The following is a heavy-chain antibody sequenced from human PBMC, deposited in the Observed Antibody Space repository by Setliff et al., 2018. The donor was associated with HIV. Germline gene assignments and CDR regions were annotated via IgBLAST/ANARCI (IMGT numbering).Heavy chain of an antibody. CDR3: ARVVVPDAMEDDFYYYTLDV. CDR2: IKPDGSDK. D-gene: IGHD2-2*01. J-gene: IGHJ6*02. V-gene: IGHV3-7*01. CDR1: GFTFSAYW. Sequence: PGGSLRLSCAASGFTFSAYWMSWVRQAPGKGLERVANIKPDGSDKCYVDSVKGRFTISRDNAKNSVYLEMNSLRDEDTALYYCARVVVPDAMEDDFYYYTLDVWGQGTTVTVSS.